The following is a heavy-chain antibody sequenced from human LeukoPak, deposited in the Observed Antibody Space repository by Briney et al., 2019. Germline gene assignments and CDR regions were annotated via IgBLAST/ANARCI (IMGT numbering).Heavy chain of an antibody. J-gene: IGHJ5*02. D-gene: IGHD6-19*01. V-gene: IGHV3-7*01. CDR2: IQPDGSET. CDR3: AREMLAAVAAQS. CDR1: GFTFSNYW. Sequence: GGSLRLTCTASGFTFSNYWMTWVRQAPGKGLEWVANIQPDGSETYYVDSVKGRFTIARDNAKNSLYPQMNSLRAEDTAVYYCAREMLAAVAAQSWGQGTLVTVSS.